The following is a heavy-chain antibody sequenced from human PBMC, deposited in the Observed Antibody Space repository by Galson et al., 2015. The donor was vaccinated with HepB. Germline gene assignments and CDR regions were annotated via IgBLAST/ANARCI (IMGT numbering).Heavy chain of an antibody. D-gene: IGHD4-17*01. CDR3: ATPIDDYGDYVGFDY. V-gene: IGHV1-24*01. CDR2: FDPEDGET. Sequence: SVKVSCKVSGYTLTELSMHWVRQAPGKGLEWMGGFDPEDGETIYAQKFQGRVTMTEDTSTDTAYMELSSLRSEDTAVYYCATPIDDYGDYVGFDYWGQGTLVTVSS. CDR1: GYTLTELS. J-gene: IGHJ4*02.